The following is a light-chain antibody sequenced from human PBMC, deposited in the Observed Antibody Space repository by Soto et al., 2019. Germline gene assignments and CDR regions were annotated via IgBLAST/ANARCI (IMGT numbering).Light chain of an antibody. J-gene: IGLJ2*01. V-gene: IGLV2-14*03. CDR2: DVT. CDR3: TSYTSDSSVI. CDR1: SSDIGGYRY. Sequence: QSALTQPASVSGSPGQSVTISCTGTSSDIGGYRYVSWYQQRPGKAPKLMIHDVTNRPSGVSDRFSGSKSGNTASLTISGLQADDEADYYCTSYTSDSSVIFGGGTQLTVL.